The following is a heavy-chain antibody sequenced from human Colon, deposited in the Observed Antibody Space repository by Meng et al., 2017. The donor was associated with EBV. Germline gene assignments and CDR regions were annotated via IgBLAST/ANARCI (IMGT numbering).Heavy chain of an antibody. CDR2: IYHSGST. J-gene: IGHJ4*02. Sequence: QVQLEESGPGLWKPSGTLSLTCAYSGGAVSSRNWWSWVRQPPGKGLEWIGEIYHSGSTNYNPSLKSRVTISVDESKNQFSLRLSSVTAADTAVYYCARVGAYCGGDCYHPRWGQGTLVTVSS. D-gene: IGHD2-21*02. CDR3: ARVGAYCGGDCYHPR. CDR1: GGAVSSRNW. V-gene: IGHV4-4*02.